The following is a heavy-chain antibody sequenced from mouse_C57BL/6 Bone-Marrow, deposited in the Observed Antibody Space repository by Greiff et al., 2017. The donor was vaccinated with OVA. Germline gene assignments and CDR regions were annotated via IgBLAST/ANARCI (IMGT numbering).Heavy chain of an antibody. CDR1: GYTFTSYW. V-gene: IGHV1-72*01. J-gene: IGHJ2*01. Sequence: QVQLQQPGAELVKPGASVKLSCKASGYTFTSYWMHWVKQRPGRGLEWIGRLDPNRGGTKYNEKFKSKATLTVDKPSSTAYMQLSSLTSEDSAVYYCARGRLRRAYYFDYWGQGTTLTGSS. CDR3: ARGRLRRAYYFDY. D-gene: IGHD2-4*01. CDR2: LDPNRGGT.